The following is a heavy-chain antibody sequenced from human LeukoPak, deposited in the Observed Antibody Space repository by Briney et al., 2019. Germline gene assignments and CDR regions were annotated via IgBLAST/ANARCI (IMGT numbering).Heavy chain of an antibody. CDR1: GYTFSTFG. D-gene: IGHD3-10*01. V-gene: IGHV1-18*01. CDR3: ARDMDNCFDP. CDR2: ISAYNGDT. J-gene: IGHJ5*02. Sequence: ASVKVSCKASGYTFSTFGMSWVRQAPGQGLEWMGWISAYNGDTNYAQKFQDRVTMTTDTSTSTAYMELRSLRSDDTAIYYCARDMDNCFDPWGQGTLVTVSS.